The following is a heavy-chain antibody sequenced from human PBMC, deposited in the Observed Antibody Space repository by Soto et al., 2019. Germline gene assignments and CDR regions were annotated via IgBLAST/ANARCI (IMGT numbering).Heavy chain of an antibody. CDR1: GFTFSSYA. Sequence: PGGSLRLSCAASGFTFSSYAMSWVRQAPGKGLEWVSAISGGGDTTFYADSVKGRFTISRDNSKNTLSLQMNSLRAEDTAVYYCAKGTGSSCYSACDYWGQGSLVTVSS. J-gene: IGHJ4*02. V-gene: IGHV3-23*01. D-gene: IGHD2-15*01. CDR3: AKGTGSSCYSACDY. CDR2: ISGGGDTT.